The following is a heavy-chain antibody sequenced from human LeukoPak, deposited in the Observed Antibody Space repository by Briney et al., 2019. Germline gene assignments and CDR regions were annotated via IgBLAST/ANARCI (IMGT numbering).Heavy chain of an antibody. V-gene: IGHV1-2*02. Sequence: ASVKVSCKASGYTFTAYCMHWVRQAPGQGLEWMGWINPNSGGTNYAQKFQGRVTMTSDTSISTAYLELNSLRSDHTAVYYCASGGATPGGFDYWGQGTLVTVSS. CDR2: INPNSGGT. J-gene: IGHJ4*02. D-gene: IGHD1-26*01. CDR3: ASGGATPGGFDY. CDR1: GYTFTAYC.